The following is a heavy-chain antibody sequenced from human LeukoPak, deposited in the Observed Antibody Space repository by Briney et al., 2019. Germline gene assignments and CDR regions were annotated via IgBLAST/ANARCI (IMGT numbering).Heavy chain of an antibody. CDR2: IKQDGSEK. J-gene: IGHJ5*02. D-gene: IGHD3-3*01. V-gene: IGHV3-7*01. Sequence: PGGSLRLSCAASGFTFSSYWMSWVRQAPGKGLEWVANIKQDGSEKYYVDSVKGRFTISRDNAKNSLYLQMNSLRAEDTAVYYCARVNDFWSGYYTGIGVSDPWGQGTLVTVSS. CDR3: ARVNDFWSGYYTGIGVSDP. CDR1: GFTFSSYW.